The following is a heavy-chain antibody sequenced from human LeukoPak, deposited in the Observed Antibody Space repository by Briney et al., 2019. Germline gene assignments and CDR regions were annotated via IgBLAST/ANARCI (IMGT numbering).Heavy chain of an antibody. D-gene: IGHD1-26*01. CDR3: ARVDLGIVGATGWYFDL. Sequence: SETLSLTCTVTGAAISSYYWSWIRQPPGKGLEWIGYIYYSGSTKYNPSLKSRVSISADTSKTQFSLKLSSVIAGDTAVYYCARVDLGIVGATGWYFDLWGRGTLVTVSS. CDR2: IYYSGST. V-gene: IGHV4-59*01. J-gene: IGHJ2*01. CDR1: GAAISSYY.